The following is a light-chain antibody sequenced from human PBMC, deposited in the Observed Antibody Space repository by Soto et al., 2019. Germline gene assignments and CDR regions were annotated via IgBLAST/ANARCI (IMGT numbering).Light chain of an antibody. V-gene: IGLV3-21*02. CDR1: NIGSKS. J-gene: IGLJ2*01. CDR3: LVWDGSSEHVV. CDR2: DDS. Sequence: SYELTQTPSVSVAPGQTAMITCAGNNIGSKSVHWYQQKPGQAPVLVVHDDSDRPSGIPERFSGSKSGDMATLTISRVEAGDEADYYCLVWDGSSEHVVFGGGTKLTVL.